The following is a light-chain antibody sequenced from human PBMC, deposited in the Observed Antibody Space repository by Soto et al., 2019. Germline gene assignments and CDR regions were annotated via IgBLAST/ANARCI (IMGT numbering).Light chain of an antibody. V-gene: IGKV3-20*01. CDR1: QSVSSSF. J-gene: IGKJ1*01. Sequence: EIVLTQSPGTLSLSPGERATLSCRASQSVSSSFLAWYQQKPCQAPRLLIFCASSRATGIPDRFSGSGSGTDLTRVIIRLEPDEVEAYCCQQDDNSPWTFGQGTNLDIK. CDR3: QQDDNSPWT. CDR2: CAS.